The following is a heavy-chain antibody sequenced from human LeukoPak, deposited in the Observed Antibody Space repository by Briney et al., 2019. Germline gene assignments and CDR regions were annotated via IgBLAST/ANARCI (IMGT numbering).Heavy chain of an antibody. CDR2: ISSSSSYI. D-gene: IGHD1-26*01. J-gene: IGHJ4*02. Sequence: PGGSLRLSCAASGFTFSSYSMNWVRQAPGKGLEWVSSISSSSSYIYYADSVKGRFTISRDNAKNSLYLQMNSLRAEDTAVYYCARGVGATIPGYFDYWGQGTLVTVSS. CDR1: GFTFSSYS. V-gene: IGHV3-21*01. CDR3: ARGVGATIPGYFDY.